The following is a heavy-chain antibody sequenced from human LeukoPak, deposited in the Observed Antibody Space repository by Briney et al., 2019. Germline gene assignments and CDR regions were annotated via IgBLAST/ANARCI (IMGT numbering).Heavy chain of an antibody. CDR1: GFTFGAYG. J-gene: IGHJ3*02. D-gene: IGHD1-26*01. CDR2: ISYDGSNK. V-gene: IGHV3-30*03. CDR3: ARGGRWVVGTQDAFDI. Sequence: GGSLRLSCAASGFTFGAYGMHWVRQAPGKGLEWVALISYDGSNKYYSDSVKGRFTMSRDNSKNTLYLQMNSLRAEDTAVYYCARGGRWVVGTQDAFDIWGQGTMVTVSS.